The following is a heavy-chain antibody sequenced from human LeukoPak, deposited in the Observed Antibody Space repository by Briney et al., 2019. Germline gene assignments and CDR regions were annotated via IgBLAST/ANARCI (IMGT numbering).Heavy chain of an antibody. CDR2: IYYSGST. CDR3: ARDRIGGWFDP. V-gene: IGHV4-59*01. D-gene: IGHD2/OR15-2a*01. J-gene: IGHJ5*02. Sequence: SETLSLTCTVSGGSISSYYWSWIRQPPGKGLEWIGYIYYSGSTNYNPSLKSRVTMSVDTSKNQFSLKLSSVTAADTAVYYCARDRIGGWFDPWGQGTLVTVSS. CDR1: GGSISSYY.